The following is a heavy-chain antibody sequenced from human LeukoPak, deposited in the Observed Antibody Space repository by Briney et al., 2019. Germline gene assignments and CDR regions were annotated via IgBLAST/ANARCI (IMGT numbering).Heavy chain of an antibody. CDR2: ISSSGSTI. CDR1: GFTFSSYE. CDR3: AELGITMIGGV. J-gene: IGHJ6*03. Sequence: GSLRLSCAASGFTFSSYEMNWVRQSPGKGLEWVSYISSSGSTIYYADSVKGRFTISRDNAKNSLYLQMNSLRAEDTAVYYCAELGITMIGGVWGKGTTVTISS. V-gene: IGHV3-48*03. D-gene: IGHD3-10*02.